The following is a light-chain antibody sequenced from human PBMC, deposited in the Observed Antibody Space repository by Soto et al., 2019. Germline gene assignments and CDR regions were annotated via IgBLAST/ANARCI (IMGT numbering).Light chain of an antibody. CDR2: DAS. J-gene: IGKJ4*01. V-gene: IGKV1-33*01. CDR1: QVISKF. CDR3: QQYDNYHLT. Sequence: DIQMTQSPSSLSASVGDRVTITCRARQVISKFLNWYQLKPGKAPKLLIFDASELETGVTSRFSGHRSGTDFSFIISSLQPEDIATYYCQQYDNYHLTFGGGNKVEIK.